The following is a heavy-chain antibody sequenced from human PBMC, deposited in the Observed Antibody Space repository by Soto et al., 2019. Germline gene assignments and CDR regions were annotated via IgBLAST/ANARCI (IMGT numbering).Heavy chain of an antibody. J-gene: IGHJ4*02. CDR2: IYYSGST. Sequence: SETLSLTCTVSGGSISSGDYYWSWIRQPPGKGLEWIGYIYYSGSTYYNPSLKSRVTISVDTSKNQFSLKLSSVTAADTAVYYCARASVLRYPPQEFDYWGQGTLVTVSS. CDR3: ARASVLRYPPQEFDY. V-gene: IGHV4-30-4*01. D-gene: IGHD3-9*01. CDR1: GGSISSGDYY.